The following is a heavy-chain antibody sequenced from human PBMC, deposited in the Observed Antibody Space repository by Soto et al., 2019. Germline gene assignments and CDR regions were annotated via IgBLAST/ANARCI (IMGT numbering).Heavy chain of an antibody. CDR1: GGSISSGGYY. Sequence: SETLSLTCTVSGGSISSGGYYWSWIRQHPGKGLERIGYIYYSGSTYYNPSLKSRVTISVDTSKNQFSLKLSSVTAADTAGYSCARLPPDHFDYCGQGTLVTVSS. V-gene: IGHV4-31*03. CDR2: IYYSGST. CDR3: ARLPPDHFDY. J-gene: IGHJ4*02.